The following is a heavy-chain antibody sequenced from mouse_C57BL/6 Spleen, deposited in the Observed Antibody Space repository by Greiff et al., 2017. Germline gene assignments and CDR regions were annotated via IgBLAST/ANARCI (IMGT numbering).Heavy chain of an antibody. D-gene: IGHD2-10*02. Sequence: QVQLKQSGPELVKPGASVKISCKASGYAFSSSWMNWVKQRPGKGLEWIGRIYPGDGDTNYNGKFKGKATLTADKSSSTAYMQLSSLTSEDSAVYFCAMYGNSFWVAYWGRGTLVTVSA. CDR3: AMYGNSFWVAY. V-gene: IGHV1-82*01. CDR1: GYAFSSSW. CDR2: IYPGDGDT. J-gene: IGHJ3*01.